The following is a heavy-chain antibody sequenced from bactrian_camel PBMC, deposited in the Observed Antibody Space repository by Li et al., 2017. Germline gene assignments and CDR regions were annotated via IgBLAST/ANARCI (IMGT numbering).Heavy chain of an antibody. Sequence: VQLVESGGGSVQAGGSLRLSCEVSGSADGTNCIGWFRQYPGKEREWVASFRIGTGQTSYANSVRGRFDIFRDNYRKALYLQMNRLKSEDTAMYSCAAEPAWEGCVPNQDFRYRGQGTQVTVS. CDR3: AAEPAWEGCVPNQDFRY. CDR2: FRIGTGQT. CDR1: GSADGTNC. J-gene: IGHJ6*01. V-gene: IGHV3S54*01. D-gene: IGHD3*01.